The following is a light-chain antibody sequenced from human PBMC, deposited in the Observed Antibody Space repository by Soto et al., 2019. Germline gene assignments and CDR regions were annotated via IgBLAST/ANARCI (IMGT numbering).Light chain of an antibody. V-gene: IGLV1-51*01. CDR1: SSNMGNNY. CDR3: ETWDNSLHAGV. J-gene: IGLJ2*01. Sequence: QSVLTQPPSVSATPGQKVTISCSGSSSNMGNNYVSWYQQLPGTAPKLLIYANNNRPSGIPDRFSGSKSGASATLGITGLQTGDEADYYCETWDNSLHAGVFGGGTQLTVL. CDR2: ANN.